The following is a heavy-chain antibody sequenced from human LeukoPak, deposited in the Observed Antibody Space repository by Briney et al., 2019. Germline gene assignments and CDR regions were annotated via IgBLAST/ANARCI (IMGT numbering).Heavy chain of an antibody. CDR1: GGTFSSYA. CDR2: IIPIFGTA. J-gene: IGHJ3*02. D-gene: IGHD6-13*01. Sequence: SVKVSCKASGGTFSSYAISWVRQAPGQGLEWMGGIIPIFGTANYAQKFQGRVTITADKSTSTAYMELSSLRSEDTAVYYCARDPVGYSSSWHQPNDAFDIWGQGTMVTVSS. CDR3: ARDPVGYSSSWHQPNDAFDI. V-gene: IGHV1-69*06.